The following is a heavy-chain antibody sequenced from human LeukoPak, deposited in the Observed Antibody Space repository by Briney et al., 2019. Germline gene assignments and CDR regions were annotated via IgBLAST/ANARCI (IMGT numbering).Heavy chain of an antibody. CDR2: TSAYNGNT. J-gene: IGHJ4*02. V-gene: IGHV1-18*01. D-gene: IGHD3-10*01. CDR1: GYTFTSYG. Sequence: GASVKVSCKASGYTFTSYGISWVRQAHGQGLEWMGWTSAYNGNTNYAQKFQGRVTMTTDTFTSTAYMELRSLRTDDTAMYHCARDTDTGNYYGSGSYYSPPGYWGQGTLVTVSS. CDR3: ARDTDTGNYYGSGSYYSPPGY.